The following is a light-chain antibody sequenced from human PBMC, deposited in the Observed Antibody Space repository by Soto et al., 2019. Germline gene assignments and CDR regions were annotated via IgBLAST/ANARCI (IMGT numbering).Light chain of an antibody. Sequence: DIQLTQSPSFLSTSVGDRLTITCRASQDIRSSLAWYQQKPGKAPNLLIYTVCTLQSGVPSRFSGSRSGTEFTLTISSLQPEDFATYYCQQFNSSPFTFGGGTKVEI. J-gene: IGKJ4*01. CDR3: QQFNSSPFT. CDR1: QDIRSS. CDR2: TVC. V-gene: IGKV1-9*01.